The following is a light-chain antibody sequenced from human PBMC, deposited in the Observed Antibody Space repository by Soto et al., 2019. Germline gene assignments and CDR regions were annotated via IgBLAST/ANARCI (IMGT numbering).Light chain of an antibody. CDR3: QQYGSSPPLS. CDR2: GAS. Sequence: EIVLTQSPGTLSLSPGERATLSCRASQSVRSSYLAWYQHKPGQPPRLLIYGASSRATGIPDRFSGSGSGTDFILTISRLEPEDFAVYYCQQYGSSPPLSFGGGTKVEIK. J-gene: IGKJ4*01. CDR1: QSVRSSY. V-gene: IGKV3-20*01.